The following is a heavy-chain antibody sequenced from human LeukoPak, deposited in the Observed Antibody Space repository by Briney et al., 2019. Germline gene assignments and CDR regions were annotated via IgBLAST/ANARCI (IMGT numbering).Heavy chain of an antibody. Sequence: PGGSLRLSCAASGFTFSSYAMHWVRQAPGKGLEWVAVISYDGSNKYYADSVKGRFTISRDNSKNTLYLQMNSLRAEDTAVYYCAKGGVATITWGSFDYWGQGTLVTVSS. CDR3: AKGGVATITWGSFDY. CDR2: ISYDGSNK. V-gene: IGHV3-30-3*01. J-gene: IGHJ4*02. D-gene: IGHD5-24*01. CDR1: GFTFSSYA.